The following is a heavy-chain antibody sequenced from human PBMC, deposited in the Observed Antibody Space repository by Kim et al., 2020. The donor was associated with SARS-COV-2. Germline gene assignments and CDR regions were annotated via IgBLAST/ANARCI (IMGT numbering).Heavy chain of an antibody. Sequence: YDPALETRGTMSVDTSKNEFSLHLTSVPAADTAVYYCARDRGYGPFDYWGQGILVTVSS. J-gene: IGHJ4*02. CDR3: ARDRGYGPFDY. V-gene: IGHV4-4*06. D-gene: IGHD5-18*01.